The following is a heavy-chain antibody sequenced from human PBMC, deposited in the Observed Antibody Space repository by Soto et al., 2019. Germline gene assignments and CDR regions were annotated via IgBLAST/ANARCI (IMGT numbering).Heavy chain of an antibody. D-gene: IGHD5-12*01. J-gene: IGHJ4*02. CDR3: ARLSPGGRDGYNYVRYFDY. Sequence: SGPTLVNPTQTLTLTCTFSGFSLSTSGMCVSWIRQPPGKALEWLALIDWDDDKYYSTSLKTRLTISKDTSKNQVVLTMTNVDPVDTATYYCARLSPGGRDGYNYVRYFDYWGQGTLVTVSS. V-gene: IGHV2-70*01. CDR2: IDWDDDK. CDR1: GFSLSTSGMC.